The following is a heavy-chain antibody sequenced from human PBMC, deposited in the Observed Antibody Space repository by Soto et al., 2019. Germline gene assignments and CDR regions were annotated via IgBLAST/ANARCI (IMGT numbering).Heavy chain of an antibody. CDR1: GYTLTELS. CDR3: ATDQSPNLAATLAGDDAFDI. D-gene: IGHD2-15*01. J-gene: IGHJ3*02. CDR2: FDPEDGET. V-gene: IGHV1-24*01. Sequence: ASVKVSCKVSGYTLTELSMHWVRHAPGKGLEWMGGFDPEDGETIYAQKFQGRVTMTEDTSTDTAYMELSSLRSEDTAVYYCATDQSPNLAATLAGDDAFDIWGQGTMVTVSS.